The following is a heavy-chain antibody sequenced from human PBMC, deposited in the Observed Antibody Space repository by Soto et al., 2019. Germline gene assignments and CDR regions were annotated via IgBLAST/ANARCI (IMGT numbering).Heavy chain of an antibody. D-gene: IGHD2-8*02. Sequence: WETLSLTCRVSNGSVGRPLSYWGWIRQPNGKRPQWIGVIYFSGITSYNPSLKSRVTISVDTSNNQFSLGLSSVTATDTAVYFFVRQPYGAYWYFFDNSGHGTPVTVS. CDR2: IYFSGIT. CDR1: NGSVGRPLSY. CDR3: VRQPYGAYWYFFDN. J-gene: IGHJ4*01. V-gene: IGHV4-39*01.